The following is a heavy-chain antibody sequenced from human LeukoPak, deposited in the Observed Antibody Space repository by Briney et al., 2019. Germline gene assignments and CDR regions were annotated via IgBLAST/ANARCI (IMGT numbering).Heavy chain of an antibody. J-gene: IGHJ4*02. V-gene: IGHV3-47*02. D-gene: IGHD1-26*01. CDR2: IGTGGDT. CDR1: GFAFSSYV. CDR3: ARVKGEGAHIDY. Sequence: GGSLRPSCAASGFAFSSYVLHWVRRAPGKGPEWVSAIGTGGDTYYADSVMGRFTISRDNAKNSLYLQMNRLRAEDTAFYHCARVKGEGAHIDYWGQGTLVTVSS.